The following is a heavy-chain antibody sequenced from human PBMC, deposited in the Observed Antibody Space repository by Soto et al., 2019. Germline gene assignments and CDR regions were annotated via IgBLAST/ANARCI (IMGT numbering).Heavy chain of an antibody. CDR2: IYYRGST. J-gene: IGHJ6*02. CDR1: GGSISSHY. V-gene: IGHV4-59*11. CDR3: ARDGREASGMDV. D-gene: IGHD1-26*01. Sequence: SETLSLTCTVSGGSISSHYWSWVRQAPGKGLEWIGHIYYRGSTNYNPSLRSRSTISVDTSKNQFSLKLNSVTTADAAVYYCARDGREASGMDVWGLGTKVTVSS.